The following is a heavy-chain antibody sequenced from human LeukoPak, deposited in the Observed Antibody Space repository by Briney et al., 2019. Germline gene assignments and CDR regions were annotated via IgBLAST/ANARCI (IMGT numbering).Heavy chain of an antibody. V-gene: IGHV4-59*12. CDR1: GGSIRSNY. J-gene: IGHJ4*02. CDR2: MYYSGST. D-gene: IGHD3-22*01. Sequence: SETLSLTCTVSGGSIRSNYWSWIRQPPGKGLEWIGYMYYSGSTNYNPSLKSRVTISVDTSKNQFSLKLSSVTAADTAVYYCARDPLSSGITSDWGQGTLVTVSS. CDR3: ARDPLSSGITSD.